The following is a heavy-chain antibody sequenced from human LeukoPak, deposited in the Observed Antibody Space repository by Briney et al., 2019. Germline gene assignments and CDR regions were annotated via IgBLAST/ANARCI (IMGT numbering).Heavy chain of an antibody. J-gene: IGHJ4*02. CDR3: ARGPRDGYSGYDFDY. D-gene: IGHD5-12*01. Sequence: SETLSLTCAVYGGSFSGYYWSWIRQPPGKGLEWIGEINHSGSTNYNPSLKSRVTISVDTSKNQFSLKLSSVTAADTAVYYCARGPRDGYSGYDFDYWGQGTLVTVSS. CDR1: GGSFSGYY. CDR2: INHSGST. V-gene: IGHV4-34*01.